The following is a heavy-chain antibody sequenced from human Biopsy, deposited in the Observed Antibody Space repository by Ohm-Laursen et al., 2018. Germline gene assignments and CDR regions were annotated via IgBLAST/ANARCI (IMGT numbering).Heavy chain of an antibody. D-gene: IGHD3-3*01. V-gene: IGHV4-61*08. Sequence: TLSLTCTVSSGPIGGSGDFWSWIRQPPGWGVEWIGYITDTGYTNYNPSLRGRVSMSVDSSKNQFSLQLTSVTAADTVMFFRASLFRLDDYWNDDPPDGFDVWGQGTMVTVSS. CDR3: ASLFRLDDYWNDDPPDGFDV. CDR1: SGPIGGSGDF. J-gene: IGHJ3*01. CDR2: ITDTGYT.